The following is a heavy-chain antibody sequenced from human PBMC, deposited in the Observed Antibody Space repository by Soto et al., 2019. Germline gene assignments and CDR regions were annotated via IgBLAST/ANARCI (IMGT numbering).Heavy chain of an antibody. J-gene: IGHJ6*02. V-gene: IGHV1-3*01. CDR1: GSTFSTYA. CDR2: INGGTGQT. D-gene: IGHD1-1*01. Sequence: RASVKVSCKASGSTFSTYAMHWVRQAPGQSLEWMGWINGGTGQTRYSQRFQDRVTITRDTSAKTTYMDLTSLRSEDTAVYYCARGKGMEENYYYYGMDVWGQGTTVTVSS. CDR3: ARGKGMEENYYYYGMDV.